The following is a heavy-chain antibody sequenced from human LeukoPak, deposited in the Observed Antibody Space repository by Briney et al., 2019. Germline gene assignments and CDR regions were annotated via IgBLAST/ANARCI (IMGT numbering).Heavy chain of an antibody. D-gene: IGHD3-22*01. V-gene: IGHV4-39*07. CDR3: AREGVVVTFGYAFDI. CDR1: GGSISSSSYY. Sequence: KSSETLSLTCTVSGGSISSSSYYWGWIRQPPGKGLEWIGSIYHSGSTYYNPSLKSRVTISVDTSKNQSSLKLSSVTAADTAVYYCAREGVVVTFGYAFDIWGQGTMVTVSS. J-gene: IGHJ3*02. CDR2: IYHSGST.